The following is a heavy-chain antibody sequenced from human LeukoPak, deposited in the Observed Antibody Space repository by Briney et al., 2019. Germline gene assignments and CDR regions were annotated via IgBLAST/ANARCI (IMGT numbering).Heavy chain of an antibody. V-gene: IGHV3-64*01. J-gene: IGHJ4*02. CDR1: GFTFSSYA. CDR3: ARESDSSGWYFGY. D-gene: IGHD6-19*01. Sequence: GGSLRLSCAASGFTFSSYAMHWVRQAPGKGLEYVSAISSNGGSTYYANSVKGSFTISRDNSKNTLYLQMGSLRAEDMAVYYCARESDSSGWYFGYWGQGTLVTVSS. CDR2: ISSNGGST.